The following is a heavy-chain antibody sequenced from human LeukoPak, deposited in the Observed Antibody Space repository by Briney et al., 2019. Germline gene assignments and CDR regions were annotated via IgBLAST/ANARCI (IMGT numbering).Heavy chain of an antibody. J-gene: IGHJ4*02. CDR3: AKDGSSGYYYLVYHDY. D-gene: IGHD3-22*01. V-gene: IGHV3-23*01. CDR2: ISGSGGST. Sequence: GGSLRLSCAASGFTFSSYAMSWVRQAPGKGLEWVSAISGSGGSTYYADSVKGRFTISRDNSKNTLYLQMNSLRAEDTAVYYCAKDGSSGYYYLVYHDYWGQGTLVTVSS. CDR1: GFTFSSYA.